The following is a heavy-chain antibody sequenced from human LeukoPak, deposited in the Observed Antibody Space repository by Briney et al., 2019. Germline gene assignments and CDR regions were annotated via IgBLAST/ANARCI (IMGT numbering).Heavy chain of an antibody. CDR1: GFTFSSYA. CDR3: ARERIFDWLLATPNWFDP. D-gene: IGHD3-9*01. V-gene: IGHV3-30-3*01. J-gene: IGHJ5*02. CDR2: ISYDGSNK. Sequence: GGSLRLSCAASGFTFSSYAMHWVRQAPGKGLEWVAVISYDGSNKYYADSVKGRFTISRDNAKNSLYLQMNSLRAEDTAVYYCARERIFDWLLATPNWFDPWGQGTLVTVSS.